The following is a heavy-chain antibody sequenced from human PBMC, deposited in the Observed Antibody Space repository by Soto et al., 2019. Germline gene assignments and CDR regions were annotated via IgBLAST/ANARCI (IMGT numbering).Heavy chain of an antibody. CDR2: IYYSGST. Sequence: SETLSLTCTVSGGSISSGGYYWSWIRQHPGKGLEWIGYIYYSGSTNYNPSLKSRVTISVDTSKNQFSLKLSSVTAADTAVYYCARHNGYYYYYYGMDVWGQGTTVTVSS. D-gene: IGHD2-8*01. CDR3: ARHNGYYYYYYGMDV. V-gene: IGHV4-61*08. J-gene: IGHJ6*02. CDR1: GGSISSGGYY.